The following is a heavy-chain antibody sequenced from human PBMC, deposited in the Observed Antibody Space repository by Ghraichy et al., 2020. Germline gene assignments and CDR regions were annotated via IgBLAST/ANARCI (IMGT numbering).Heavy chain of an antibody. D-gene: IGHD6-6*01. CDR3: ARVRPLPDC. V-gene: IGHV3-66*01. CDR1: GFMVSSNY. J-gene: IGHJ4*02. Sequence: ETLSLTCAASGFMVSSNYMSWVRQAPGKGLEWVSVIYSGGSTYYADSVKGRFTISRDNSKNTLYLQMNSLRAEDTAVYYCARVRPLPDCWGQGTLVTVSS. CDR2: IYSGGST.